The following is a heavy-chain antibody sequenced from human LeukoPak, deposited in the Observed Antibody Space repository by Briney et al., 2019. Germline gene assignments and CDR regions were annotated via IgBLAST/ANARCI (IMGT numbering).Heavy chain of an antibody. CDR3: ARVRDILTGYFDP. Sequence: GGSLRLSCAASGFTVSSNYMNWVRQAPGKGLEWVSSISSSSSYIYYADSVKGRFTISRDNAKNSLYLQMNSLRAEDTAVYYCARVRDILTGYFDPWGQGTLVTVSS. D-gene: IGHD3-9*01. J-gene: IGHJ5*02. V-gene: IGHV3-21*01. CDR1: GFTVSSNY. CDR2: ISSSSSYI.